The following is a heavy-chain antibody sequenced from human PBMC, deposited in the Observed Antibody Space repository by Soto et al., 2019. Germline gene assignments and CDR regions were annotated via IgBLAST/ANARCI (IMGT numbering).Heavy chain of an antibody. CDR3: ARILGPSVMVRGVIITVGDSFDY. V-gene: IGHV2-26*01. CDR2: IFSNDEK. Sequence: QVTLKESGPVLVKPTETLTLTCTVSGFSLSNARMGVRWIRQPPGKALEWLAHIFSNDEKSYSTSLKSRLTISRDTSKSQVVLTMTNMDPVDTATYYCARILGPSVMVRGVIITVGDSFDYWGQGTLVTVSS. J-gene: IGHJ4*02. CDR1: GFSLSNARMG. D-gene: IGHD3-10*01.